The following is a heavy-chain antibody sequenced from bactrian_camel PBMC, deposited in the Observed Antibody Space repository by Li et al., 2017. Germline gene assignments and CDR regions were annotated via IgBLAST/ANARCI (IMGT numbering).Heavy chain of an antibody. CDR1: GVIGSPNQLC. Sequence: HVQLVESGGDSVQAGGSLKLSCAASGVIGSPNQLCLGWFRQAPGKERGGVVAIYTGDGNTYYADSVKGRFTISRDKDKNTLYLLMNDLKPEDTAMYYCRIGCGGARPEGPGTQVTVS. V-gene: IGHV3S54*01. CDR2: IYTGDGNT. D-gene: IGHD7*01. J-gene: IGHJ4*01.